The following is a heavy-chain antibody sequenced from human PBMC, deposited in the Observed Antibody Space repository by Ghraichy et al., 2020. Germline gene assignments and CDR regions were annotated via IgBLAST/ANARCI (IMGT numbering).Heavy chain of an antibody. CDR2: ISTSGST. CDR3: AKDQWDGGSRAFDI. J-gene: IGHJ3*02. Sequence: SETLSLTCTVSGGSVSSGRYYWSWIRQPAGKGLEWIGRISTSGSTNYNPSLRSRVTMSVDTFKNQFSLRLSSVTAADTAVYYCAKDQWDGGSRAFDIWGQGTMVTVSS. V-gene: IGHV4-61*02. CDR1: GGSVSSGRYY. D-gene: IGHD1-26*01.